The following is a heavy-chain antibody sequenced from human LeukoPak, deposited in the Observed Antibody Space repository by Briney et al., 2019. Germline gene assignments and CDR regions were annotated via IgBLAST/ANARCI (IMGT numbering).Heavy chain of an antibody. CDR3: RRVIVGAIDY. V-gene: IGHV3-7*01. J-gene: IGHJ4*02. Sequence: GGSLRLSCAASGFTFGGYSMTWVRQAPGKGLEWVANINLDGSDRFYVGFVKGRFTISRDNADNSLYLQMNSLRAEDTAVYYCRRVIVGAIDYWGQGTLVTVSS. D-gene: IGHD1-26*01. CDR2: INLDGSDR. CDR1: GFTFGGYS.